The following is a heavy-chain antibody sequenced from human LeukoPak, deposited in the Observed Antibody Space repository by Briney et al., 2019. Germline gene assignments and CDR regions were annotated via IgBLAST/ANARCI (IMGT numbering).Heavy chain of an antibody. D-gene: IGHD6-19*01. CDR1: GYTFTSYD. J-gene: IGHJ6*02. V-gene: IGHV1-8*01. Sequence: ASVKVSCKASGYTFTSYDINWVRPATGQGLGWMGWMNPNSGNTGYAQKFQGRVTMTMNTSISTAYMELSSLRSEDTAVYYCAGLIAVLGGYGMDVWGQRTTVTVSS. CDR3: AGLIAVLGGYGMDV. CDR2: MNPNSGNT.